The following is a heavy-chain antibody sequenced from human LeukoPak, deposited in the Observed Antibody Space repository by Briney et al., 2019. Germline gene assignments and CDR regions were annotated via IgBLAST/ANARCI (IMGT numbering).Heavy chain of an antibody. CDR1: GFTFSSYS. CDR3: ARDHGFGEAPSYGMDV. V-gene: IGHV3-21*01. J-gene: IGHJ6*02. CDR2: ISSSSSYI. D-gene: IGHD3-10*01. Sequence: GGSLRLFCAASGFTFSSYSMNWVRQAPGKGLEWVSSISSSSSYIYYADSVKGRFTISRDNAKNSLYLQMNSLRAEDTAVYYCARDHGFGEAPSYGMDVWGQGTTVTVSS.